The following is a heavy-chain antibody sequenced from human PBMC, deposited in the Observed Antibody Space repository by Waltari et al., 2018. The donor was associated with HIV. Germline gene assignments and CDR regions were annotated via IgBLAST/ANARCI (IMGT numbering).Heavy chain of an antibody. Sequence: TFRSYGMHWVRQASGKGLEWVAVISYDGSNKYYADSVKGRFTISRDNSKNTLYLQMNSLRAEDTAVYYCAKDTDLTGFFYYYGLDVWGQGTTVTVSS. J-gene: IGHJ6*02. CDR1: TFRSYG. CDR2: ISYDGSNK. D-gene: IGHD3-9*01. CDR3: AKDTDLTGFFYYYGLDV. V-gene: IGHV3-30*18.